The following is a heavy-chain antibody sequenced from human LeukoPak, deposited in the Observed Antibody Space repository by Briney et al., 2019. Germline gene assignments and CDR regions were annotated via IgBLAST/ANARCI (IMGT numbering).Heavy chain of an antibody. CDR2: ISGSGGST. Sequence: GGSLRLSCAASGFTFSIYAMSSVRQAPGKGLEWVSAISGSGGSTYYADSVKGRFTIPRDNSKNTLYLQMNSLRAEDTAVYYCAKERYGSGSYYFDYWGQGTLVTVSS. V-gene: IGHV3-23*01. D-gene: IGHD3-10*01. CDR1: GFTFSIYA. J-gene: IGHJ4*02. CDR3: AKERYGSGSYYFDY.